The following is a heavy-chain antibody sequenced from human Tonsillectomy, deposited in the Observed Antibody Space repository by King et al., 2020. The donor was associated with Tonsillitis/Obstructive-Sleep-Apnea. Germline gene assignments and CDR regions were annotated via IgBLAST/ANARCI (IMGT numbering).Heavy chain of an antibody. CDR1: GYTFTSYG. V-gene: IGHV1-18*01. D-gene: IGHD4-17*01. Sequence: QLVQSGGGVKKPGASVKVSCKASGYTFTSYGINWVRQAPGQGLEWRGWISAYNGYTNYAQNFQGRVTMTTDTSTRTAYMDLRSLRSDDTAVYYCARDQQDGGDYASYSYYGMDVCGQGTTVSVSS. CDR2: ISAYNGYT. CDR3: ARDQQDGGDYASYSYYGMDV. J-gene: IGHJ6*02.